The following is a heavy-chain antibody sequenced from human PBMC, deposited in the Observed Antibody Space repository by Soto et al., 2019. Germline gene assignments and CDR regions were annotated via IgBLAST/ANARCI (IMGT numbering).Heavy chain of an antibody. Sequence: GGSLRLSCASSVFTFSSYWMSWVRQAPGKGLEWVANIKQDGSEKYYVDSVKGRFTISRDNAKNSLYLQMNSLRAEDTAVYYCARDRSPYSSGTGAFEYWGQGTLVTVSS. CDR1: VFTFSSYW. D-gene: IGHD5-18*01. V-gene: IGHV3-7*03. CDR2: IKQDGSEK. CDR3: ARDRSPYSSGTGAFEY. J-gene: IGHJ4*02.